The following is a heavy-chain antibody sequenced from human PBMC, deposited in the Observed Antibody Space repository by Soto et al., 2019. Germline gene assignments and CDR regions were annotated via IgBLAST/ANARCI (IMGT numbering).Heavy chain of an antibody. CDR2: IGSKGETYAT. D-gene: IGHD3-9*01. Sequence: GGSLRLSCAASGFTFGASNLPWVRPASGKGLEWLGRIGSKGETYATTYAASVKGRFTISRDDSKRTAYLQMNNLESEDTAVYYCSRDDSDWFFCWGRGTLVTVSS. CDR3: SRDDSDWFFC. V-gene: IGHV3-73*01. J-gene: IGHJ4*02. CDR1: GFTFGASN.